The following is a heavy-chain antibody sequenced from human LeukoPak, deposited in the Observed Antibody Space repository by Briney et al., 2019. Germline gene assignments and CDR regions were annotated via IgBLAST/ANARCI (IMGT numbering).Heavy chain of an antibody. CDR2: ISGSGYNT. J-gene: IGHJ4*02. V-gene: IGHV3-23*01. CDR1: GVTFNRHG. CDR3: ARDLGIAVAGIGDY. Sequence: GGTLRLSCAASGVTFNRHGMSWVRQAPGKGLEWVSTISGSGYNTYYADSVMGRFTISRDNSKNTMYLQMNSLRAEDTAVYYCARDLGIAVAGIGDYWGQGTLVTVSS. D-gene: IGHD6-19*01.